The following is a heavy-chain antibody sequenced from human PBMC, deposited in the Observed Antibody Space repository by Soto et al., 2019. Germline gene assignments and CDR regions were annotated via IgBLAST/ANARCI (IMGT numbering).Heavy chain of an antibody. Sequence: ASVKVSCKASGYTFTSYGISWVRQAPGQGLEWMGWISAYNGNTNYAQKLQGRVTMTTDTSTSTAYMELRSLRSDDTAVYYCARDGRGLPHKVLRFLEWLPADYYMDVWAKGTTVTVSS. D-gene: IGHD3-3*01. V-gene: IGHV1-18*01. J-gene: IGHJ6*03. CDR2: ISAYNGNT. CDR1: GYTFTSYG. CDR3: ARDGRGLPHKVLRFLEWLPADYYMDV.